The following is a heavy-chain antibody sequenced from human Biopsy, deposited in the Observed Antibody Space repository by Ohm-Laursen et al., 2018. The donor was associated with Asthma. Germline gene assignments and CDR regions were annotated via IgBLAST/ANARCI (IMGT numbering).Heavy chain of an antibody. D-gene: IGHD2-15*01. CDR3: AREGAVLVLGAEGNWFDP. CDR1: GYTFRSYS. V-gene: IGHV1-18*04. J-gene: IGHJ5*02. CDR2: INTNNGHT. Sequence: ATVKISCKASGYTFRSYSITWVRQAPGQGLEWMGWINTNNGHTQYAQKFQGRVTMTTDTSTSTAYLELRSLRSDDTAVYYCAREGAVLVLGAEGNWFDPWGQGTRVTVSS.